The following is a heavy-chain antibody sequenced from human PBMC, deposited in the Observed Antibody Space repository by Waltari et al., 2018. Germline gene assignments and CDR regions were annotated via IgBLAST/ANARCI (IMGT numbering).Heavy chain of an antibody. CDR3: ARKAYYYDSSGYWWFDP. CDR2: IIPIFGTA. CDR1: GGTFSSYA. V-gene: IGHV1-69*01. J-gene: IGHJ5*02. Sequence: VQLVQSGAEVKTPGSSVKVSCKASGGTFSSYAISWVRQAPGQGLGWMGGIIPIFGTANYAQKFQGRVTITADESTSTAYMELSSLRSEDTAVYYCARKAYYYDSSGYWWFDPWGQGTLVTVSS. D-gene: IGHD3-22*01.